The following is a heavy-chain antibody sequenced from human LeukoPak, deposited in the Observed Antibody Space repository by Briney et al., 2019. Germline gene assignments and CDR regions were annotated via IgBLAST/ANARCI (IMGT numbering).Heavy chain of an antibody. Sequence: SGPTLVNPTQTLTLTCTFSGFSLSTSGVGVGWIRQPPGKALEWLALIYWNDDKRYSPSLKSRLTITKDTSKNQVVLTMTNMDPVDTATYYCAHSITIFGVVIIPHYFDYWGQGTLVAVSS. CDR2: IYWNDDK. CDR1: GFSLSTSGVG. CDR3: AHSITIFGVVIIPHYFDY. J-gene: IGHJ4*02. V-gene: IGHV2-5*01. D-gene: IGHD3-3*01.